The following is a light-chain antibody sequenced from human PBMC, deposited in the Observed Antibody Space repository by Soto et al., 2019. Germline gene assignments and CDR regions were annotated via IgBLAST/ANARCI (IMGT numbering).Light chain of an antibody. CDR1: QSVSGMY. CDR2: GTS. Sequence: EVVLTRSPGTLSLSPGESATLSCRASQSVSGMYLAWCQQKPGQAPRLLIYGTSNRATGIPDRFSGSGSGTDFTLTIRRLEPEDFAMYFCQQYDNSPFTFGPGTKVDIK. CDR3: QQYDNSPFT. J-gene: IGKJ3*01. V-gene: IGKV3-20*01.